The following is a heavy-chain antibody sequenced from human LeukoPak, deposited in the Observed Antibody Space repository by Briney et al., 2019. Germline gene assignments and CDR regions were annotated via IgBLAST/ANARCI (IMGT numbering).Heavy chain of an antibody. D-gene: IGHD2/OR15-2a*01. V-gene: IGHV1-2*02. J-gene: IGHJ6*02. Sequence: ASVKVSCACAGYTVTVYCINCVGSAPGQGLEWMGWINPNSGDTHYAQNFQGRVTMTRDTSTTTTYMEMNRLKSDDTAVHFCSGRCACRSNSCHIEVWGLGTTVTVSS. CDR1: GYTVTVYC. CDR2: INPNSGDT. CDR3: SGRCACRSNSCHIEV.